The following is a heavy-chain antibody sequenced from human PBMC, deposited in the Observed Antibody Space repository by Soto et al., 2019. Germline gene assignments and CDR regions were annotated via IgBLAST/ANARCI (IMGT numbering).Heavy chain of an antibody. CDR2: IIPISGTA. CDR3: ARGWNDFPH. CDR1: GGTFSNYV. V-gene: IGHV1-69*01. J-gene: IGHJ1*01. D-gene: IGHD1-1*01. Sequence: QVQLVQSGAEVKKPGYSVKVSCKASGGTFSNYVITWVRQAPGQGLECMGGIIPISGTANYAQKFQGRVTITADEHTSTVYMELSSLRSEDTAVYYCARGWNDFPHWGQGTLVTGSS.